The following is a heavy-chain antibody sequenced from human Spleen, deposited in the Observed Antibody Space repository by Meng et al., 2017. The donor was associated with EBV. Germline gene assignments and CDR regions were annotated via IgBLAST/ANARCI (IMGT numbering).Heavy chain of an antibody. CDR3: AKGAGAASWYYFDS. CDR2: INAGNGDT. J-gene: IGHJ4*02. D-gene: IGHD6-13*01. Sequence: VQLVQAGAGVKKPGALVKVSCKASGYTFTSYAMHWVRQAPGQRLEWMGWINAGNGDTKYSQKFQGRVTITRDTSASTAYMDLSSLRSEDTAVYYCAKGAGAASWYYFDSWGQGTLVTVSS. V-gene: IGHV1-3*01. CDR1: GYTFTSYA.